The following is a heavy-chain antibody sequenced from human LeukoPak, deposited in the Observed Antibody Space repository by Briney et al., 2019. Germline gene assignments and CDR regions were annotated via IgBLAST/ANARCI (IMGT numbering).Heavy chain of an antibody. CDR1: GYTFTGYY. CDR2: INPNSGGT. D-gene: IGHD3-10*01. CDR3: ARSPALLWFGELHPYYFDY. Sequence: GASVKVSFKASGYTFTGYYMHWVRQAPGQGLEWMGWINPNSGGTNYAQKFQGRVTMTRDTSISTAYMELSRLRSDDTAVYYCARSPALLWFGELHPYYFDYWGQGTLVTVSS. V-gene: IGHV1-2*02. J-gene: IGHJ4*02.